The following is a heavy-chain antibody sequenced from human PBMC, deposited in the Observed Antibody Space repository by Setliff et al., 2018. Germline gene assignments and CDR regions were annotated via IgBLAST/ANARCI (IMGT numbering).Heavy chain of an antibody. CDR1: GDSISSGSYY. Sequence: ETLSLTCTVSGDSISSGSYYWTWIRQPAGKGLEWIGSIYYSGSTYYNPSLKSRVTISVDTSKNQFSLKLSSVTAADTAVYYCAREKGDPNYNFWSGYYLYYYYGMDVWGQGTTVTVSS. D-gene: IGHD3-3*01. CDR2: IYYSGST. J-gene: IGHJ6*02. V-gene: IGHV4-39*07. CDR3: AREKGDPNYNFWSGYYLYYYYGMDV.